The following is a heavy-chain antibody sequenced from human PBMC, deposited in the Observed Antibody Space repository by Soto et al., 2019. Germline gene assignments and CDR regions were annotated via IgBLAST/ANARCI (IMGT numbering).Heavy chain of an antibody. J-gene: IGHJ4*02. Sequence: EVQLVESGGGLVQPGGSLRLSCAASGFTFSIYWMSWVRQAPGKGLEWVANIKQDGSEKYYVDSVKGRFTISRDNAKNSLYLQMNSLRAGDTAVYYCARETGYSSGWYSVYYFDYWGQGTLVTVSS. V-gene: IGHV3-7*01. CDR1: GFTFSIYW. CDR2: IKQDGSEK. CDR3: ARETGYSSGWYSVYYFDY. D-gene: IGHD6-19*01.